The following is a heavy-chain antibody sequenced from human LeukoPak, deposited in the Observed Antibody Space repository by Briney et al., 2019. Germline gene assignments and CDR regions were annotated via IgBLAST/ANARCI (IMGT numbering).Heavy chain of an antibody. Sequence: SETPSLTCTVSGGSISSYYWSWIRQPAGKGLEWIGRIYTSGSTNYNPSLKSRVTMSVDTSKNQFSLKLSSVTAADTAVYYCARDGAGNYDILTGYSNQGWFDPWGQGTLVTVSS. V-gene: IGHV4-4*07. D-gene: IGHD3-9*01. CDR1: GGSISSYY. J-gene: IGHJ5*02. CDR3: ARDGAGNYDILTGYSNQGWFDP. CDR2: IYTSGST.